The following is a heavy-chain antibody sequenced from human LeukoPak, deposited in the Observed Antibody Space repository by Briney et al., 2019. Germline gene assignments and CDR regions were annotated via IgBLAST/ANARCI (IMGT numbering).Heavy chain of an antibody. CDR3: AKAPPTPLYYYYCMDV. CDR1: GFTFSSYT. J-gene: IGHJ6*03. CDR2: ISGSGTIT. V-gene: IGHV3-23*01. Sequence: GGPLRLSCAASGFTFSSYTMSWVRQAPGKGLEWVSAISGSGTITYYADSVKGPFTISRDNSKSTLYLQMNSLRAEDTSVYVCAKAPPTPLYYYYCMDVWGKGTTVTVSS.